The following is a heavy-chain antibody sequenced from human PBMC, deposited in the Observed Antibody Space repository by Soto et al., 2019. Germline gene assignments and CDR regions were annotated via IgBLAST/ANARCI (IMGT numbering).Heavy chain of an antibody. CDR2: INYSGST. V-gene: IGHV4-34*01. CDR3: ARGVVYRDVGLAYGMDV. J-gene: IGHJ6*02. D-gene: IGHD3-22*01. CDR1: GEPFSNHY. Sequence: NPSETLSLTCAVYGEPFSNHYWTWIRQSPGKGLEWVGEINYSGSTRYNWSLGSRVTISVDTSKNQFSLMVTSVTAEDTAVYYCARGVVYRDVGLAYGMDVWGQGTTVTVSS.